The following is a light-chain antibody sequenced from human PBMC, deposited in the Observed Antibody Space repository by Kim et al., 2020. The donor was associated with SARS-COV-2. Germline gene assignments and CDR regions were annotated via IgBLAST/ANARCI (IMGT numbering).Light chain of an antibody. CDR3: QQYNDWPWT. CDR2: GAS. CDR1: QSISSN. Sequence: EIVMTQSPATLSVSPGERVTLSCRASQSISSNLGWYQQKHGQAPRLLIYGASTRATGIPARFSGSGSGTEFTLTISSLQSEYFAVYCCQQYNDWPWTFGQGTKLEI. J-gene: IGKJ1*01. V-gene: IGKV3-15*01.